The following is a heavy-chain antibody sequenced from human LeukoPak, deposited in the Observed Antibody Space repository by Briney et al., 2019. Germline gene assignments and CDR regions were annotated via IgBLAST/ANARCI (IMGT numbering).Heavy chain of an antibody. V-gene: IGHV3-30*02. CDR1: GFTFSSYG. J-gene: IGHJ6*03. D-gene: IGHD6-13*01. CDR2: IRYDGSNK. Sequence: GGSLRLSCAASGFTFSSYGMHWVRQAPGKGLERVAFIRYDGSNKYYANSVKGRFTISRDNSKNTLYLQMGSLRAEDMAVYYRSKDGVAAAGTGYYMDVWGKGTTVTVSS. CDR3: SKDGVAAAGTGYYMDV.